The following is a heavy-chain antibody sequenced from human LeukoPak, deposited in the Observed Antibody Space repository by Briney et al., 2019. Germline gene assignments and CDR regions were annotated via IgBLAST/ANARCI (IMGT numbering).Heavy chain of an antibody. CDR3: AKLPAAVAGPGRKYFDY. J-gene: IGHJ4*02. CDR2: ISGSGGST. CDR1: GFTFSSYA. V-gene: IGHV3-23*01. Sequence: PGGSLRLSCAASGFTFSSYAMSWVRQAPGKGLEWVSVISGSGGSTYYADSVKGRFTISRDNSKNTLYLQMNSLRAEDTAVYYCAKLPAAVAGPGRKYFDYWGQGTLVTVSS. D-gene: IGHD6-19*01.